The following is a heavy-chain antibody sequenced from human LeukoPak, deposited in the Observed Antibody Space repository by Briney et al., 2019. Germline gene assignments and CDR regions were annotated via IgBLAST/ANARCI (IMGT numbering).Heavy chain of an antibody. CDR3: ARSHYYDSSGSHNNWFDP. CDR2: INHSGST. Sequence: SETLSLTCAVYGGSFSGYYWTYIRQPPGKGLEWIGEINHSGSTNYNPSLRSRVTISVDTSKNQFSLKLSSVTAADTAVYYCARSHYYDSSGSHNNWFDPWGQGTLVTVSS. CDR1: GGSFSGYY. V-gene: IGHV4-34*01. J-gene: IGHJ5*02. D-gene: IGHD3-22*01.